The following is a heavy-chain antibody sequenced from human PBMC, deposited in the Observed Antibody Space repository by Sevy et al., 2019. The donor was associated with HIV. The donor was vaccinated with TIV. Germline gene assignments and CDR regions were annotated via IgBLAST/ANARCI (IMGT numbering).Heavy chain of an antibody. CDR3: ARGVGGYCSSTSCHVDY. Sequence: SDTLSLTCAVSGGSISSNNWWNWVRQTPGKGLEWIGEIYHSGSTNRNPSLKSRVTISVDKSKNQFSLKLSSVTAADTAVYYCARGVGGYCSSTSCHVDYWGQGTLVTVS. J-gene: IGHJ4*02. D-gene: IGHD2-2*03. V-gene: IGHV4-4*02. CDR1: GGSISSNNW. CDR2: IYHSGST.